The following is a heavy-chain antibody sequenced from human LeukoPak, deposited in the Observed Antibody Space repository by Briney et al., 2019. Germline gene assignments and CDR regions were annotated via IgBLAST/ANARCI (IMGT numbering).Heavy chain of an antibody. CDR3: AKEHGDY. V-gene: IGHV3-30*02. CDR1: GFTFSSYG. CDR2: IRYDGSNE. J-gene: IGHJ4*02. Sequence: PGGSLRLSCAASGFTFSSYGMHWVRQAPGKGLKWVAFIRYDGSNEYVDSVKGRFTISRDNSENTLYLQMNSLRAKDTAVYYCAKEHGDYWGQGTLVTVSS.